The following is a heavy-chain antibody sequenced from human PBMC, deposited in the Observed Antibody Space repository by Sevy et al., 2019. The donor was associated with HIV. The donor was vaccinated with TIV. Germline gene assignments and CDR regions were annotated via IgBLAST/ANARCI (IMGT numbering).Heavy chain of an antibody. CDR1: GFTFSGYA. CDR2: INGKGRST. CDR3: AKTINSGGGVVPAANYYYYGLDV. Sequence: GGSLRLSCAASGFTFSGYAMNWVRQAPGKGLEWVSAINGKGRSTHYADSVEGRFTISRDNSKNTLYLEMNSLRAEDTAVYYCAKTINSGGGVVPAANYYYYGLDVWGQWTTVTVSS. J-gene: IGHJ6*02. V-gene: IGHV3-23*01. D-gene: IGHD2-2*01.